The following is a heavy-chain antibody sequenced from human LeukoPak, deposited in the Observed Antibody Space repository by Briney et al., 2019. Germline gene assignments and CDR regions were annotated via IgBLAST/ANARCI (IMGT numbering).Heavy chain of an antibody. CDR1: GFTFSSYA. D-gene: IGHD4-17*01. Sequence: GGSLRLSCAASGFTFSSYAMSWVRQAPGKGLEWVSVISGSGGSTYHADSVKGRFTISRDNSKDTLYLQMNSLRAEDTAVYYCATDRNSMTTVTPFDYWGQGTLVTVSS. CDR3: ATDRNSMTTVTPFDY. V-gene: IGHV3-23*01. J-gene: IGHJ4*02. CDR2: ISGSGGST.